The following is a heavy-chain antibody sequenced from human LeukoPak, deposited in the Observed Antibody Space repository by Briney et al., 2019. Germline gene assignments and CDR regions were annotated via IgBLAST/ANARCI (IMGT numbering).Heavy chain of an antibody. CDR3: ARVAAAAGAFRLGY. D-gene: IGHD6-13*01. J-gene: IGHJ4*02. V-gene: IGHV1-2*06. CDR1: GYTFTGYY. Sequence: ASVKVSCKASGYTFTGYYMHWVRQAPGQGLEWMGRINPNSGGTNYAQTFQGRVTMTRDTSLSTAYMELSRLRSDDTAVYYCARVAAAAGAFRLGYWGQGTLVTVSS. CDR2: INPNSGGT.